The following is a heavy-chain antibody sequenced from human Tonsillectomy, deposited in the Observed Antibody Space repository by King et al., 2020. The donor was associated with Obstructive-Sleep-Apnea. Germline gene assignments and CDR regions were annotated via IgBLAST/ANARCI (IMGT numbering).Heavy chain of an antibody. CDR3: AGTPPSLAVPDSSLWEHFFCYALDV. J-gene: IGHJ6*02. Sequence: VQLVESGAEVRKPGSSVRVSCKASGGTLTNYAITWVRQAPGQGLEWMGGIMPVANVVKLAQKFQDRVTITADRSTSTAYMELGSLTKEDTAVYYCAGTPPSLAVPDSSLWEHFFCYALDVWGQGTTVTVSS. CDR2: IMPVANVV. CDR1: GGTLTNYA. D-gene: IGHD1-26*01. V-gene: IGHV1-69*17.